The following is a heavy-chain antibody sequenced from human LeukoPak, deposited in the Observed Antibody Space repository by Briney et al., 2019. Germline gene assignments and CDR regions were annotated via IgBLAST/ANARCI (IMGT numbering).Heavy chain of an antibody. CDR3: ARDVGYCSSTSCYRGSYGMDV. D-gene: IGHD2-2*02. CDR2: INHSGGT. J-gene: IGHJ6*02. Sequence: SETLSLTCAVYGGSFSAYYWNWIRQPPGKGLEWIGEINHSGGTYYNPSLKSRVTISVDRSKNQFSLKLSSVTAADTAVYYCARDVGYCSSTSCYRGSYGMDVWGQGTTVTVSS. V-gene: IGHV4-34*01. CDR1: GGSFSAYY.